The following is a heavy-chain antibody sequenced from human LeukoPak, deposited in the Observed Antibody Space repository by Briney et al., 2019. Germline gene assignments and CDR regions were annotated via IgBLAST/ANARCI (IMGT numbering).Heavy chain of an antibody. Sequence: ASVKVSCKASAYTFTSYDINWVRQATGQGLEWMGWMNPNSGNTGYAQRFQGRVTMTRDNSISTAYMELSNLTSEDRAVYFCARVSGFERKDSFSYWGQGTLVTVSS. CDR3: ARVSGFERKDSFSY. V-gene: IGHV1-8*01. CDR2: MNPNSGNT. J-gene: IGHJ4*02. CDR1: AYTFTSYD. D-gene: IGHD5-12*01.